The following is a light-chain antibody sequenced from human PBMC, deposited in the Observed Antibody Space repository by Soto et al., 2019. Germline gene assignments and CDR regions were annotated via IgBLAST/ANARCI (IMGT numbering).Light chain of an antibody. CDR3: QQYYSYPLP. Sequence: AIRMTQSPSSFSASTGDRVTITCRASQGISSYLAGYQQKPGKAPKLLIYAASTLQSGVPSRFSGSGSGTEFTLTISCLQSEDFGTYYCQQYYSYPLPFGPGPKVHI. CDR1: QGISSY. J-gene: IGKJ3*01. V-gene: IGKV1-8*01. CDR2: AAS.